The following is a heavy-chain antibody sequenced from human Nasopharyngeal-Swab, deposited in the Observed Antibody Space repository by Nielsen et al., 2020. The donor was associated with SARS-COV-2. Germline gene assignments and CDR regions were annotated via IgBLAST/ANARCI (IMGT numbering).Heavy chain of an antibody. Sequence: GGSLRLSCAASGFTVSSNYMSWVRQAPGKGLEWASVIYSGGSTYYADSVKGRFTISRDNSKNTLYLQMNSLRAEDTAVYYCARVPCSSTSCYVGGYGLDVWGQGTTVTV. CDR1: GFTVSSNY. CDR2: IYSGGST. V-gene: IGHV3-53*01. J-gene: IGHJ6*02. D-gene: IGHD2-2*01. CDR3: ARVPCSSTSCYVGGYGLDV.